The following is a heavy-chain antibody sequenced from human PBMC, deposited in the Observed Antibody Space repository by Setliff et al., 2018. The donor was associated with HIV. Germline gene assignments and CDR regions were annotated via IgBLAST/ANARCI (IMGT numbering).Heavy chain of an antibody. Sequence: SETLSLTCTVSGVSINSGDYFWSWIREHPGKGLEWIGYISYRGTTYYNPSFKSRVTMSMDTSKNQVSLKLTSVTAADTAVHFCARLQKLDDIYYLDDWGQGTLVTVSS. J-gene: IGHJ4*02. CDR1: GVSINSGDYF. CDR3: ARLQKLDDIYYLDD. D-gene: IGHD4-4*01. V-gene: IGHV4-31*03. CDR2: ISYRGTT.